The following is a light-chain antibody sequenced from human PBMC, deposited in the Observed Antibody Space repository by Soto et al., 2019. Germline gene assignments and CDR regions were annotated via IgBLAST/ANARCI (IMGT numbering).Light chain of an antibody. CDR2: DVT. CDR1: SSDVGSYNL. Sequence: QSLLTQPASVSGSPGQSITISCTSTSSDVGSYNLVSWYQRHPGKAPKLMMYDVTKRPSGLSNRFSGSKSGNTGSLTISGLQAEDEGDYYCCSYAGYSTYVFGTGTKVTVL. V-gene: IGLV2-23*02. J-gene: IGLJ1*01. CDR3: CSYAGYSTYV.